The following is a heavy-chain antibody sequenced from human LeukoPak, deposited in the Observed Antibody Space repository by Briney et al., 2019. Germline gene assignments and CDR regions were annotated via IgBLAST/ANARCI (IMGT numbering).Heavy chain of an antibody. CDR1: GGSFSTSG. CDR3: ARDHWGIVENGYDYFYYDMDV. D-gene: IGHD7-27*01. Sequence: GASVKVSCKASGGSFSTSGFSWVRQAPGQGLEWMGGVITIYGTPSYAQKFQGRVTITTDESTSTAYMELSSLRSEDTAVYYCARDHWGIVENGYDYFYYDMDVWGQGTTVTVSS. V-gene: IGHV1-69*05. J-gene: IGHJ6*02. CDR2: VITIYGTP.